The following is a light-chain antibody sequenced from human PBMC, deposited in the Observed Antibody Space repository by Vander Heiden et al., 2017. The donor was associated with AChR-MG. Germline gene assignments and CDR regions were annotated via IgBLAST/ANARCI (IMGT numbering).Light chain of an antibody. Sequence: QSALTQPRPVSGSPGQSVPTSCTGTSSDVGGYNYVSWYQPHPGKAPKLLIHDVSNRPSGVPDRFSGSKSGTTASLTIAGLQAEDEADYYCCSYAGSDTFVVFGGGTKLTVL. V-gene: IGLV2-11*01. CDR2: DVS. J-gene: IGLJ2*01. CDR3: CSYAGSDTFVV. CDR1: SSDVGGYNY.